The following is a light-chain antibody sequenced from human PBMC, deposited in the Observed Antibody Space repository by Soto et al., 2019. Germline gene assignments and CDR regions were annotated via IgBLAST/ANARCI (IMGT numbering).Light chain of an antibody. CDR2: AAS. CDR3: QQYYSYPPLT. J-gene: IGKJ5*01. CDR1: QGISSY. V-gene: IGKV1-8*01. Sequence: AIRMTQSPSSLSASTGDRVTITCRASQGISSYLAWYPQKPGKAPKLLIYAASTLQSGVPSRFSGSGSGTDFTLTISCLQSEDFATYYCQQYYSYPPLTFGQGTRLEIK.